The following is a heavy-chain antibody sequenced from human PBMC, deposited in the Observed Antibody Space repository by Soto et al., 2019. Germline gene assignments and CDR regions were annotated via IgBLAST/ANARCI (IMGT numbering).Heavy chain of an antibody. CDR2: IRGSGDNT. V-gene: IGHV3-23*04. CDR1: GFVFSTNA. CDR3: ASLKIYCRGETCYSGYHDY. J-gene: IGHJ4*02. D-gene: IGHD2-15*01. Sequence: QLVESGGDLVQPGGSLRLSCAASGFVFSTNAMSWVRQRPGQGLEGVSAIRGSGDNTYYADSVKGRFSISRDNSKNTLFLQMNSLRAEDTAMYYCASLKIYCRGETCYSGYHDYWGQGTLVTVSS.